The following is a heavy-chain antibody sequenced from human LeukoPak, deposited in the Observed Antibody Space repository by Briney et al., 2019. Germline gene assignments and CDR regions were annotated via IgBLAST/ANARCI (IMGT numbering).Heavy chain of an antibody. J-gene: IGHJ4*02. D-gene: IGHD1-26*01. V-gene: IGHV3-20*04. CDR2: INWNGGST. Sequence: GGSLRLSCAASGFTFRSYSMNWVRQAPGKGLEWVSGINWNGGSTGYADSVKGRFTISRDNAKNSLYLQMNSLRAEDTALYYYARVGATSYYFDYWGQGTLVTVSS. CDR3: ARVGATSYYFDY. CDR1: GFTFRSYS.